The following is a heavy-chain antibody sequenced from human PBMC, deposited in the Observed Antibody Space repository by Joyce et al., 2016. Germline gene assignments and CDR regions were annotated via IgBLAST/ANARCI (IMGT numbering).Heavy chain of an antibody. D-gene: IGHD3-3*01. CDR3: ARVYDFWSDYASLGY. CDR2: IRSSGSFK. CDR1: GFTFSRYS. Sequence: EVHLAESGGGLVKPGGSLRLSWAASGFTFSRYSMNWVRQAPGKGLEWVSSIRSSGSFKFYADSLKGRFTVSRDNSKKSLYLQMNNLRAEDTAVYYCARVYDFWSDYASLGYWGQGTLVTVSS. J-gene: IGHJ4*02. V-gene: IGHV3-21*01.